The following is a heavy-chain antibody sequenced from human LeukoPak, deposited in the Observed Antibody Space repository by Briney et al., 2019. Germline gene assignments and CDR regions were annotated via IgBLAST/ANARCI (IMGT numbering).Heavy chain of an antibody. CDR1: GFTFSSYW. D-gene: IGHD1-26*01. V-gene: IGHV3-23*01. CDR2: ISGSGGST. Sequence: GGSLRLSCAASGFTFSSYWMSWVRQAPGKGLEWVSAISGSGGSTYYADSVKGRFTISRDNSKNTLYLQMNSLRAEDTAVYYCAIGSGSYYGAQFDYWGQGTLVTVSS. J-gene: IGHJ4*02. CDR3: AIGSGSYYGAQFDY.